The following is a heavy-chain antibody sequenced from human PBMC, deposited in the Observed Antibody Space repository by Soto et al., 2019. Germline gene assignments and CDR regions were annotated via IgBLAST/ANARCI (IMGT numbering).Heavy chain of an antibody. D-gene: IGHD6-6*01. J-gene: IGHJ6*02. V-gene: IGHV1-69*01. CDR1: GGTFSSYA. CDR3: ARTLVPEDYYYYGMDV. CDR2: IIPIFGTA. Sequence: QVQLVQSGAEVKKPGSSVKVSCKASGGTFSSYAISWVRQAPEQGLEWMGGIIPIFGTANYAQKFQGRVTITADESTSTAYMELSSLRSEDTAVYYCARTLVPEDYYYYGMDVWGQGTTVTVSS.